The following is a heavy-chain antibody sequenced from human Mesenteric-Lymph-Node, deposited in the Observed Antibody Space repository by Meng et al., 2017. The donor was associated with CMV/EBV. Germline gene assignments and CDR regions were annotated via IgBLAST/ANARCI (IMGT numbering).Heavy chain of an antibody. CDR2: ISTSGTYI. D-gene: IGHD3-22*01. CDR3: ARDQWNRYFYDTTGYYLGDAFDA. CDR1: GFTFSSYT. Sequence: GGSLRLSCAASGFTFSSYTMNWVRQAPGKGLEWVSSISTSGTYIYYADSVKGRFTISSDNAKNSLYLQMNSLRAEDTAVYYCARDQWNRYFYDTTGYYLGDAFDAWGQGTMVTVSS. J-gene: IGHJ3*01. V-gene: IGHV3-21*01.